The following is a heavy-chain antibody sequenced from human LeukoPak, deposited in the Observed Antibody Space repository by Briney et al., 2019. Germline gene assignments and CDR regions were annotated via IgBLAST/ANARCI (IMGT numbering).Heavy chain of an antibody. D-gene: IGHD5-12*01. Sequence: GGSLRLSCAASGFTFSSYAMSWVRQAPGKGLEWVSAISGSGGSTYYADSVKGRFTISRDNSKNTLYLQMNSLRAEDTAVYYCAKDGDSGYDSLGFFLYYFDYWGQGTLVTVSS. CDR1: GFTFSSYA. J-gene: IGHJ4*02. CDR3: AKDGDSGYDSLGFFLYYFDY. V-gene: IGHV3-23*01. CDR2: ISGSGGST.